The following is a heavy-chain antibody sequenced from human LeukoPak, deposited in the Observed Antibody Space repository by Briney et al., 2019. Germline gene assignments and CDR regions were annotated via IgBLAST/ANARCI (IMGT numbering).Heavy chain of an antibody. CDR2: IYHSGST. Sequence: TSETLSLTCTVSGGSISNDDYYWTWIRQPPGKGLEWIGYIYHSGSTYYNPSLKSRVTISVDTSKNQFSLRLSSVTAADTAVYHCARDLSGGNSPVRGAFDLWGQGTMVSVSS. CDR1: GGSISNDDYY. CDR3: ARDLSGGNSPVRGAFDL. J-gene: IGHJ3*01. D-gene: IGHD4-23*01. V-gene: IGHV4-30-4*01.